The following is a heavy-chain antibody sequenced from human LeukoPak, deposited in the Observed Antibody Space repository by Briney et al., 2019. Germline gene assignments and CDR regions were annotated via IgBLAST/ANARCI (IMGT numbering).Heavy chain of an antibody. CDR1: GXTFSSYG. CDR2: ISYDGSNK. D-gene: IGHD6-13*01. Sequence: PGGSLRLSCAASGXTFSSYGMHWVRQAPGKGLEWVAVISYDGSNKYYADSVKGRFTISRDNSKNTLYLQMNSLRAEDTAVYYCAKAFSIAAASKGVDYWGQGTLVTVSS. CDR3: AKAFSIAAASKGVDY. V-gene: IGHV3-30*18. J-gene: IGHJ4*02.